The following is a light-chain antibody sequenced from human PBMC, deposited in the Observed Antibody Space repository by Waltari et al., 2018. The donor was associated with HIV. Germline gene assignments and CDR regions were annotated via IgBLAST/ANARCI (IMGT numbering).Light chain of an antibody. Sequence: AVTQPASVSGLPGQSTTISCTGDDSDFGLYHFVSWYQQPSGKPPRLILYDVDSRASGVSDRFSGSMSGNTASLTISGLRAEDEGHYYCASFTGDNTVIFGGGTEVTVL. CDR1: DSDFGLYHF. CDR2: DVD. V-gene: IGLV2-14*03. J-gene: IGLJ2*01. CDR3: ASFTGDNTVI.